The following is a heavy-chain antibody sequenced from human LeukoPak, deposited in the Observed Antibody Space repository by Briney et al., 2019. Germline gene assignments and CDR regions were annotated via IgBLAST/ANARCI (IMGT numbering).Heavy chain of an antibody. CDR2: INHSGST. D-gene: IGHD2-15*01. CDR3: AREEDCSGGICYLGNAFDI. Sequence: PSETLSLTCDGYGGSFSGYHWSRIGQPPGKGLEWIGEINHSGSTNYNASLKSLVNISVDKSKNQFSLNLSSVTAADTAVYYCAREEDCSGGICYLGNAFDIWGQGTMVTVSS. CDR1: GGSFSGYH. V-gene: IGHV4-34*01. J-gene: IGHJ3*02.